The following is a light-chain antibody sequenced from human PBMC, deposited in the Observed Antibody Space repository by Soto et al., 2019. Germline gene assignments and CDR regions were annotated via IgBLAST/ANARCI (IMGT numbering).Light chain of an antibody. J-gene: IGKJ3*01. CDR1: HSISTN. CDR3: QQYGSSQFT. Sequence: EIIMTQSPATLSVSPGEGATLSCRTSHSISTNLAWYQHKRGQSPRLLVYGASTRATGVPARFSGSGSGAEFTLSISSLQSEDFAVYYCQQYGSSQFTFGPGTKVNIK. V-gene: IGKV3-15*01. CDR2: GAS.